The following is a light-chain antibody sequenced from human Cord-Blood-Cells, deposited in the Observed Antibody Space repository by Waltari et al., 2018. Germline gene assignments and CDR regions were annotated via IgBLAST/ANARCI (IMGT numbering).Light chain of an antibody. CDR1: QSVSSSY. J-gene: IGKJ2*01. V-gene: IGKV3-20*01. CDR3: QQYGSSPHT. CDR2: GAS. Sequence: EIVLTQSPGTLSLSPGERATLSCRASQSVSSSYLAWYQQKPGQAPRLLIYGASSRATGIPDRFRSSGSGTDFTLTISRLEPEDFEVYYCQQYGSSPHTFGQGTKLEIK.